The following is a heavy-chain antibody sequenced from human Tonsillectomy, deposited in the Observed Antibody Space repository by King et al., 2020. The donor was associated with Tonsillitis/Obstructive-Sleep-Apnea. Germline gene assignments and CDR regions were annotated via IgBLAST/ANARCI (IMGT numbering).Heavy chain of an antibody. Sequence: VQLVESGGGLVQPGGSLRLSCAASGFTFSSYTIAWVRQAPGKGLEWVSGIRGTSRTYYADSVKGRFTISRDNSKNTLFLQINSLTAEDTAVYYCAKTDGGDYFYMDVWGKGTTVTVSS. CDR1: GFTFSSYT. D-gene: IGHD3-16*01. CDR2: IRGTSRT. CDR3: AKTDGGDYFYMDV. V-gene: IGHV3-23*04. J-gene: IGHJ6*03.